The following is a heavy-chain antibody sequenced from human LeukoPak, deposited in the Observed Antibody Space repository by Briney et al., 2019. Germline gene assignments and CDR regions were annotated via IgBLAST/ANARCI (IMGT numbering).Heavy chain of an antibody. CDR1: GGSIPSYY. D-gene: IGHD4-11*01. CDR2: LLYSGST. J-gene: IGHJ4*02. V-gene: IGHV4-59*01. Sequence: SETLSFTCAISGGSIPSYYWSWIRQTPGKGLEWIGYLLYSGSTNYNPSLKSRVTMSIDTSKNQFSLKLRSVTAADTAVYYCARGAYSNYLSVGYWGQGILVTVSS. CDR3: ARGAYSNYLSVGY.